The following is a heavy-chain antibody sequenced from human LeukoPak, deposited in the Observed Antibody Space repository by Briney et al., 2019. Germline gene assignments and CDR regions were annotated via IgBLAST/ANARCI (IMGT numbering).Heavy chain of an antibody. J-gene: IGHJ4*02. V-gene: IGHV4-39*01. CDR1: GGSISSSSYY. D-gene: IGHD5-12*01. CDR2: VYYSGST. CDR3: ARHRGYNSACYYFDD. Sequence: KPSETLSLTCIVSGGSISSSSYYWGWIRQPPGKGLEWIGSVYYSGSTYYNPSLKSQVTISVDTSKNQFSLELTSVTAADTAVYYCARHRGYNSACYYFDDWGQGTLVTVSS.